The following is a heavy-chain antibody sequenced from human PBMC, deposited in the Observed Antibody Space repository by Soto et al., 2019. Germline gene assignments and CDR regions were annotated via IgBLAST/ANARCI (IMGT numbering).Heavy chain of an antibody. D-gene: IGHD3-22*01. CDR2: IYSGGTI. V-gene: IGHV3-66*01. CDR1: GFTVTINY. Sequence: GGSLRLSCAVSGFTVTINYMSWVRQAPGKGLEWASVIYSGGTIYYVDSVKGRFTISRDNAKNSLYLQMNSLRAEDTAVYYCARFYYDSSGYLPSPYYYYYGMDVWGQGTTVTVSS. J-gene: IGHJ6*02. CDR3: ARFYYDSSGYLPSPYYYYYGMDV.